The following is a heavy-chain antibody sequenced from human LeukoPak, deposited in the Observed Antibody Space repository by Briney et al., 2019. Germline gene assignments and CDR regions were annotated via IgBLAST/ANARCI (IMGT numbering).Heavy chain of an antibody. CDR2: FDPEDGET. V-gene: IGHV1-24*01. J-gene: IGHJ5*02. CDR1: GYTLTEIS. CDR3: ATDRCSGGSCYSAAYDP. Sequence: ASVKVSCKVSGYTLTEISMHWVRQAPGKGLEWMGGFDPEDGETIYAQKFQDRVTMTEDTSTDTAYMELSSLRSEDTAVYYCATDRCSGGSCYSAAYDPWGQGTLVTVSS. D-gene: IGHD2-15*01.